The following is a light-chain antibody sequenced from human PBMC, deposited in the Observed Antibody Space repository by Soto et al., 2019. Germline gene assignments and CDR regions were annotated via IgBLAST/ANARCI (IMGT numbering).Light chain of an antibody. CDR1: SSDVGGYNY. Sequence: QSVLAQPASVSGSPGQSITISCTGTSSDVGGYNYVSWYQQHPGKAPKLMIYEVSNRPSGVSNRFSGSKSGNTASLTISGLQAEDEADYYCSSYTSSSTLSFGIGTKVTVL. CDR3: SSYTSSSTLS. V-gene: IGLV2-14*01. J-gene: IGLJ1*01. CDR2: EVS.